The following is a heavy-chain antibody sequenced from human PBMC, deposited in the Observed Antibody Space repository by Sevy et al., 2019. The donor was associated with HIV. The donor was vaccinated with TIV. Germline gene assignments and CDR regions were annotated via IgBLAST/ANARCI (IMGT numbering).Heavy chain of an antibody. J-gene: IGHJ6*02. Sequence: ASVKVSCKASGGTFSSYAISWVRQAPGQGLEWMGGIIPIFGTANYAQKFQGRVTITADESTSTAYMELSSLRSEDTAVYYCAGTALEHYYYYYGMDVWGQGTTVTVSS. V-gene: IGHV1-69*13. D-gene: IGHD5-18*01. CDR3: AGTALEHYYYYYGMDV. CDR1: GGTFSSYA. CDR2: IIPIFGTA.